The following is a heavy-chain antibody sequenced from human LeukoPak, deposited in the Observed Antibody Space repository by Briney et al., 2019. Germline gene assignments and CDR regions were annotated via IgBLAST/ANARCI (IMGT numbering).Heavy chain of an antibody. CDR1: GFTFSSYA. V-gene: IGHV3-21*01. D-gene: IGHD3-16*01. CDR3: ARDGGGSPDAFDI. Sequence: PGGSLRLSCAASGFTFSSYAMSWVRQAPGKGLEWVSSISSSSSYIYYADSVKGRFTISRDNAKNSLYLQMNSLRAEDTAVYYCARDGGGSPDAFDIWGQGTMVTVSS. J-gene: IGHJ3*02. CDR2: ISSSSSYI.